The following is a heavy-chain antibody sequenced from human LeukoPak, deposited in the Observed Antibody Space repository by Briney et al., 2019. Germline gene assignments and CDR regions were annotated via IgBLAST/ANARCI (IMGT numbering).Heavy chain of an antibody. Sequence: GGSLRLSCAASGFTFSSYAMNWVRQAPGKGLEWVSAISGSGGSTYYADSVKGRFTISRDNSKNTLYLQMNSLRAEDTAVYYCAREYTATLGANWFDPWGQGTLVTVSS. CDR3: AREYTATLGANWFDP. V-gene: IGHV3-23*01. CDR2: ISGSGGST. D-gene: IGHD5-18*01. CDR1: GFTFSSYA. J-gene: IGHJ5*02.